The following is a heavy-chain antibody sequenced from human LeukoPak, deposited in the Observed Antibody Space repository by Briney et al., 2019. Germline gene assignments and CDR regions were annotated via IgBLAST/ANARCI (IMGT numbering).Heavy chain of an antibody. D-gene: IGHD1-26*01. CDR3: ARVIGWDEPFDL. Sequence: GGSLRLSCAASGFTLSNYSIHWVRQAPGKGLVWVSRINTDGSSTNYADSVRGRFTVSRDNAKNTLYLQMNSLRAEDTAVYYCARVIGWDEPFDLWGHGTLVTVSS. J-gene: IGHJ3*01. V-gene: IGHV3-74*01. CDR1: GFTLSNYS. CDR2: INTDGSST.